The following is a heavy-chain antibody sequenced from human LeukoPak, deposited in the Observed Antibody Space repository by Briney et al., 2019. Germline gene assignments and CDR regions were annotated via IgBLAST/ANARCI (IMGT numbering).Heavy chain of an antibody. V-gene: IGHV4-39*01. CDR2: MYHDGIT. D-gene: IGHD1-14*01. CDR3: ASDHKSITMRKGQYFDY. J-gene: IGHJ4*02. CDR1: GGSINCGTYY. Sequence: PSDTLSLTCTVSGGSINCGTYYCCWIRQPPGKGLEWIASMYHDGITSYNPSLERRVTISIDTSTNQFSLKLSSVTAADTAVYYCASDHKSITMRKGQYFDYWGQGVLVTVSS.